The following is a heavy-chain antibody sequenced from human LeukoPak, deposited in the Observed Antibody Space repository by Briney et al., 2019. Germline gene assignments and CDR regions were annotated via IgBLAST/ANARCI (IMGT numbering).Heavy chain of an antibody. J-gene: IGHJ3*01. CDR1: GDSISTTHYY. V-gene: IGHV4-39*07. Sequence: SETLSLTCTVSGDSISTTHYYWGWIRQPPGKGLEWIGEINHSGSTNYNPSLKSRVTVSVDTSKNQFSLRLTSVTAADTAVYYCARSGSSGPPPLWGQGTMVTVSS. CDR3: ARSGSSGPPPL. CDR2: INHSGST. D-gene: IGHD6-19*01.